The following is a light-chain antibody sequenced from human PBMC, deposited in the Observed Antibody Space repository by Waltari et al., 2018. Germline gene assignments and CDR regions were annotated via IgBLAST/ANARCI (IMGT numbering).Light chain of an antibody. V-gene: IGLV2-11*01. CDR2: DVS. CDR1: SSDIGDYHY. CDR3: V. Sequence: QSALTQPRSVSGSPGQSVTISCTGSSSDIGDYHYVSWYQQHPGKAPKFMIYDVSKRPSGVPDRCSGSKSGNTASLTISGLQTEDEADSGYVFGSGTKVTVL. J-gene: IGLJ1*01.